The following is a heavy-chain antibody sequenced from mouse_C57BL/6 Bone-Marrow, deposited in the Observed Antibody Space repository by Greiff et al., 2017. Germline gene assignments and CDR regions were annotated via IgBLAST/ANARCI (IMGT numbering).Heavy chain of an antibody. CDR3: ARIDDGYPWFAY. D-gene: IGHD2-3*01. Sequence: QVQLQQPGAELVKPGASVKLSCKASGYTFTSYWMHWVKQRPGRGLEWIGRIDPKSGGTKYNEKFKSKATLTVDKPSRTAYMQLSSLTSEDAAVYYCARIDDGYPWFAYWGQGTLVTVSA. V-gene: IGHV1-72*01. CDR2: IDPKSGGT. J-gene: IGHJ3*01. CDR1: GYTFTSYW.